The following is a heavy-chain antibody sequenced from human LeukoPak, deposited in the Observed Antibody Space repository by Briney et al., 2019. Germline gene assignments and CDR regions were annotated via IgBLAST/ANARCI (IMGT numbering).Heavy chain of an antibody. CDR3: ARVVVATTTDYNWFDP. CDR1: GYIFTDYY. D-gene: IGHD2-15*01. CDR2: IKPDTGAT. J-gene: IGHJ5*02. Sequence: GASVNVSCKASGYIFTDYYIHWVRQAPGEGLEWMGWIKPDTGATDSAQKFQGRVTMTKDTSISTAYMELSSLTSDDTAVYYCARVVVATTTDYNWFDPWGQGTLVTVSS. V-gene: IGHV1-2*02.